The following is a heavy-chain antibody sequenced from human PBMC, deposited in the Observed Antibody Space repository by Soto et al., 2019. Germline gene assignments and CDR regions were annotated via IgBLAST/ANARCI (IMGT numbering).Heavy chain of an antibody. Sequence: QAQLVQSGAEVRKPGSSVRVSCRASGGPFTRYAVSWVRQAPGQGLEWIGGITPIAETTNYAQKFRGRLSITADESTDTVHMELRRLTTDDPAVYFCARGGAPGQTGEPYAFDIWGQGSRVTVSS. J-gene: IGHJ3*02. V-gene: IGHV1-69*01. CDR1: GGPFTRYA. CDR3: ARGGAPGQTGEPYAFDI. D-gene: IGHD7-27*01. CDR2: ITPIAETT.